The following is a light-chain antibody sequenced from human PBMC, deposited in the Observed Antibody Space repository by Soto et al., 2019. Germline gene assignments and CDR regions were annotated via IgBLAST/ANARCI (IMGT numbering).Light chain of an antibody. CDR2: GVG. CDR1: SSDVGGYDY. Sequence: QSALTQPPSVPGSPGQSTTISCTGTSSDVGGYDYVSWYQHHPGKAPQHLIYGVGNRPSGVSNRFSGSKSGNTASLTISGLQADDEDDYYCCSHTGRATWVFGGGTKLTVL. CDR3: CSHTGRATWV. J-gene: IGLJ3*02. V-gene: IGLV2-14*01.